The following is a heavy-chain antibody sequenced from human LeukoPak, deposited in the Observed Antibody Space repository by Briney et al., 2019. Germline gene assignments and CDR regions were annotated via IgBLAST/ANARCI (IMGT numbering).Heavy chain of an antibody. CDR1: GFTFSSYS. V-gene: IGHV3-21*01. CDR2: ISSSSSYI. Sequence: GGSLRLSCAASGFTFSSYSMTWVRQAPGKGLEWVSSISSSSSYIYYADSVKGRFTISRDNAKNSLYLQMNSLRAEDTAVYYCARVVPRLTVTTIANYYYYGMDVWGQGTTVTVSS. CDR3: ARVVPRLTVTTIANYYYYGMDV. D-gene: IGHD4-11*01. J-gene: IGHJ6*02.